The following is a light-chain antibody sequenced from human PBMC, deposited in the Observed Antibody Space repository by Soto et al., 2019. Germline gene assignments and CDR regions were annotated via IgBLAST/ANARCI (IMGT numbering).Light chain of an antibody. CDR1: SSNIGSGT. J-gene: IGLJ1*01. CDR2: NNN. Sequence: QSVLTQPPSVSGTPGQRVTISCSGSSSNIGSGTVNWYQQLPGTAPKLLIYNNNQWPSGVPDRFSGSKSGTSGSLAISGLQSEDEADYYCASWDDSLNGLYDFGTGTKVTVL. CDR3: ASWDDSLNGLYD. V-gene: IGLV1-44*01.